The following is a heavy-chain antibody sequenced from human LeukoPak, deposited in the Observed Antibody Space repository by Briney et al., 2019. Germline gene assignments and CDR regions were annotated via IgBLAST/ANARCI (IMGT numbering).Heavy chain of an antibody. Sequence: ASVKVSCKASGYTFTSYDINWVRQATGQGLEWMGWMNPNSGNTGYAQKFQGRVTMTRDTSISTAYMELSRLRSDDTAVYYCARDWYSSSWLYYYYMDVWGKGTTVTVSS. CDR3: ARDWYSSSWLYYYYMDV. J-gene: IGHJ6*03. D-gene: IGHD6-13*01. CDR2: MNPNSGNT. V-gene: IGHV1-8*01. CDR1: GYTFTSYD.